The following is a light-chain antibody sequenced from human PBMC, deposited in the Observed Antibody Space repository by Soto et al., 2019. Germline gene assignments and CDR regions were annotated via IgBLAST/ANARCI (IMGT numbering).Light chain of an antibody. Sequence: QSVLTQPPSVSGAPGQRVTISCTGSSSDVGEGYDVHWYQQLPGTAPKLLIYGNSNRPSGVPDRFSGSKSGTSASLAIAGLQAEDEAYYYCQYYGSSLSRAVFGGGTQLTVL. J-gene: IGLJ7*01. CDR3: QYYGSSLSRAV. CDR2: GNS. V-gene: IGLV1-40*01. CDR1: SSDVGEGYD.